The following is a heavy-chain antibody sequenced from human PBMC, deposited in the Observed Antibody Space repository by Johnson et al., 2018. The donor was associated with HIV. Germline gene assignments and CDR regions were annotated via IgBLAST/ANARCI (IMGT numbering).Heavy chain of an antibody. CDR1: GFTFDDYA. CDR3: TTDPREEYCCGYCYWDAFDI. D-gene: IGHD2-21*01. CDR2: ISWNSGSI. Sequence: VQLVESGGGLVQPGRSLRLSCAASGFTFDDYAMHWVRQAPGKGLEWVSGISWNSGSIGYADSVKGRFTISRDNAKNSLYLQMNSLRAEATAVYYCTTDPREEYCCGYCYWDAFDIWGQGTMVTVSS. J-gene: IGHJ3*02. V-gene: IGHV3-9*01.